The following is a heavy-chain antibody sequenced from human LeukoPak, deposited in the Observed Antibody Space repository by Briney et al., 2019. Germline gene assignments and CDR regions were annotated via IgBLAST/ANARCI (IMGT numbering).Heavy chain of an antibody. V-gene: IGHV4-59*01. CDR3: ASDQNSNNWYYF. D-gene: IGHD1/OR15-1a*01. CDR1: GASISSYY. Sequence: SETLSLTCTVSGASISSYYWSWIRQPPGKGLEWVGDINYSGGANNNPSLKSRVTISLDTSKNQFSLKLTSVTAADTAVYYCASDQNSNNWYYFWGQGTLVTVSS. J-gene: IGHJ5*01. CDR2: INYSGGA.